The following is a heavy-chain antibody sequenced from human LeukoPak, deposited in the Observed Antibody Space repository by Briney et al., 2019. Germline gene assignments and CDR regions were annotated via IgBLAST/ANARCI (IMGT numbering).Heavy chain of an antibody. Sequence: SETLSLTCTVSGGSISSYYWSWIRQPAGKGLEWIGRIYTSGSTNYNPSLKSRVTMSVDTSKNQLSLKVSSVTAVDTAVYYCVRHGTGQKALDIWGQGTMVTVSS. D-gene: IGHD1-14*01. CDR1: GGSISSYY. V-gene: IGHV4-4*07. CDR2: IYTSGST. J-gene: IGHJ3*02. CDR3: VRHGTGQKALDI.